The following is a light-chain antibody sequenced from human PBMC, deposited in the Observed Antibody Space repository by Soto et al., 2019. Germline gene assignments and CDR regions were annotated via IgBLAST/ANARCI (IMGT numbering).Light chain of an antibody. Sequence: DVLMTQSPLSLPVTLGQPASVSCRSSQSLVHSDGNSYLSWFQQRPGQSPRRLIYKVSNRDSGVPDRFSGSGSDTDFTLKISRVEAEDVGVYYCMQGTQWPYTFGQRTQLEIK. CDR1: QSLVHSDGNSY. V-gene: IGKV2-30*02. CDR3: MQGTQWPYT. CDR2: KVS. J-gene: IGKJ2*01.